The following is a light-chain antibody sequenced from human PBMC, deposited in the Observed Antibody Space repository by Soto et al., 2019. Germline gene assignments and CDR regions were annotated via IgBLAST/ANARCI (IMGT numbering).Light chain of an antibody. J-gene: IGKJ3*01. CDR2: DAS. CDR3: QQRHNLPHT. CDR1: QDVRKY. Sequence: DIQMTQSPSSLSASVGDRVTITCQASQDVRKYLSWYQQKARKAPKLLIYDASNLETGVPSRFSGSGTGTDFTSTISSLQPEDIATYYCQQRHNLPHTFGPGTKVDIK. V-gene: IGKV1-33*01.